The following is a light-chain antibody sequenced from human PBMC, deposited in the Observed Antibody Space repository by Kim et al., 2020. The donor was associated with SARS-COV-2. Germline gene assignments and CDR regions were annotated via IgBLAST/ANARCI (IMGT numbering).Light chain of an antibody. Sequence: KTVTISCTRSVGGIASNDVQWYQQRPGSAPTTVIYEDNQRPSGVPDRFSGSIDSSSNSASLTISGLKTEDEADYYCQSYDSSNQVVFGGGTQLTVL. J-gene: IGLJ2*01. V-gene: IGLV6-57*03. CDR2: EDN. CDR3: QSYDSSNQVV. CDR1: VGGIASND.